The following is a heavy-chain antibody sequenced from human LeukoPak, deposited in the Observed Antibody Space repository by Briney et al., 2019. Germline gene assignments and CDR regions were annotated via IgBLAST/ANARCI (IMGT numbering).Heavy chain of an antibody. V-gene: IGHV3-53*05. CDR1: RFTVSNNY. Sequence: GGSLRLSCAASRFTVSNNYMNWVRQAPGKGLEWVSLSYSGGSTYYADSVKGRFTISRDNSKNTLYLQMNSLRAEDMAVYYCAKDQYDSSGYYYYYYYRDVWGQGTTVPVSS. J-gene: IGHJ6*03. CDR2: SYSGGST. CDR3: AKDQYDSSGYYYYYYYRDV. D-gene: IGHD3-22*01.